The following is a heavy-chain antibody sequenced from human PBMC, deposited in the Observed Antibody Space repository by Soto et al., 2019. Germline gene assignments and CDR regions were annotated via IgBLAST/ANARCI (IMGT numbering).Heavy chain of an antibody. V-gene: IGHV1-8*01. CDR1: GYTFTSYD. D-gene: IGHD3-16*02. Sequence: QVQLVQSGAEVKKPGASVKVSCKASGYTFTSYDINWVRQATGQGLEWMGWMNPNSGNTGYAQKFQGRVTMTRNTSIRTAYMELSSLRAEDTAVYYCARLLYDYVWGSYRFEAWFDPWGQGTLVTVSS. CDR3: ARLLYDYVWGSYRFEAWFDP. J-gene: IGHJ5*02. CDR2: MNPNSGNT.